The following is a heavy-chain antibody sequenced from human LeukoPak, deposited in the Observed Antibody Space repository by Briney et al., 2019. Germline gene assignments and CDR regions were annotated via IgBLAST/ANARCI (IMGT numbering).Heavy chain of an antibody. J-gene: IGHJ5*01. CDR2: ISWNSGSI. Sequence: PGGSLRLSCAASGFTFDDYAMHWVRQAPGKGLEWVSGISWNSGSIGYADSVKGRFTISRDNAKNSLFLQMNSLRAEDTAVYYCARGAYGDYVNWFDSWGQGILVTVSS. V-gene: IGHV3-9*01. CDR3: ARGAYGDYVNWFDS. CDR1: GFTFDDYA. D-gene: IGHD4-17*01.